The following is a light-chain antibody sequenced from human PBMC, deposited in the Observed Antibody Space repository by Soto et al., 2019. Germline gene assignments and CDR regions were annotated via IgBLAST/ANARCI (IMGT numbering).Light chain of an antibody. CDR3: QTWGTGV. J-gene: IGLJ3*02. CDR1: SGHSSYA. Sequence: QPVLTQSPSASASLGASVKLTCTLSSGHSSYAIAWHQQQPEKGPRYLMKLNSDGSHSKGDGTPDRFSGSSSGAERYLTISSLQSEDEADYYCQTWGTGVFGGGTQLTVL. V-gene: IGLV4-69*01. CDR2: LNSDGSH.